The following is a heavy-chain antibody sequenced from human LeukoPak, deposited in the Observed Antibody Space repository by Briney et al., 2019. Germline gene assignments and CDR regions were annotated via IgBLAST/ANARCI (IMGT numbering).Heavy chain of an antibody. CDR3: ASLFVVVPAAIPLDAFDI. CDR1: GGSISSSSYY. D-gene: IGHD2-2*01. V-gene: IGHV4-39*01. CDR2: IYYSGST. J-gene: IGHJ3*02. Sequence: PSETLSPTCTVSGGSISSSSYYWGWIRQPPGKGLEWIGSIYYSGSTYYNPSLKSRVTISVDTSKNQFSLKLSSVTAADTAVYYCASLFVVVPAAIPLDAFDIWGQGTMVTVSS.